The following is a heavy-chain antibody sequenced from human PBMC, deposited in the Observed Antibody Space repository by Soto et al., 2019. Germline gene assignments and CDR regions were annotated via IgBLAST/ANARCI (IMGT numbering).Heavy chain of an antibody. CDR3: AKDYGYYYDSSGYSSPDY. CDR2: ISYDGSNK. D-gene: IGHD3-22*01. Sequence: GSLRLSCAASGFTFSSYGMHWVRQAPGKGLEWVAVISYDGSNKYYADSVKGRFTISRDNSKNTLYLQMNSLRAEDTAVYYCAKDYGYYYDSSGYSSPDYWGQGTLVTVSS. CDR1: GFTFSSYG. J-gene: IGHJ4*02. V-gene: IGHV3-30*18.